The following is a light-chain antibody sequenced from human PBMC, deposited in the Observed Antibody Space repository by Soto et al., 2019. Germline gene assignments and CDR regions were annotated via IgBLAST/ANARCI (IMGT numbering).Light chain of an antibody. J-gene: IGLJ2*01. CDR1: ALPKQY. V-gene: IGLV3-25*03. CDR3: QSADSSGTYRDVV. Sequence: SYELTQPPSVSVSPGQTARITCSGDALPKQYACWYQQKPGQAPVLVMYKDSERPSGIPERFSGSSSGTTVTLTISGVQAEDEADYYCQSADSSGTYRDVVFGGGTKLTVL. CDR2: KDS.